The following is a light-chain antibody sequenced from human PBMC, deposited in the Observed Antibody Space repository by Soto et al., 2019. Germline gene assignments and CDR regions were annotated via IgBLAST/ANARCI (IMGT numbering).Light chain of an antibody. J-gene: IGLJ2*01. CDR3: SSYTSSSTLVV. V-gene: IGLV2-14*01. Sequence: QSALTQPASVSGSPGQSITISCTGTSSDVGGYNYVSWYQQHPGKAPKLMIYEVNNRPSGVSNRFSGSKSGNTASLTISGLPAEDEADYYCSSYTSSSTLVVFGGGTQLTVL. CDR2: EVN. CDR1: SSDVGGYNY.